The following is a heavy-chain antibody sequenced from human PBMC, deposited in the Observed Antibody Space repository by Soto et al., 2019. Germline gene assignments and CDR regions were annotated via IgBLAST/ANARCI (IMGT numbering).Heavy chain of an antibody. CDR1: GFSLSTSGVG. CDR3: AHLLNPLTMIGGNFDY. V-gene: IGHV2-5*02. Sequence: QITLKESGPTLVKPTQTLTLTCTFSGFSLSTSGVGVGWIRQPPGKALEWLALIYWDDDKRYSPSLKSRLTITKDTSKNQVVLTMTNMDPVDTATYYCAHLLNPLTMIGGNFDYWGQGTLVTVSS. CDR2: IYWDDDK. J-gene: IGHJ4*02. D-gene: IGHD3-10*02.